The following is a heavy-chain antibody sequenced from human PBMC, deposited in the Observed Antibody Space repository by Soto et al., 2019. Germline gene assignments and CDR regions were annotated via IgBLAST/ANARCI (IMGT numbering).Heavy chain of an antibody. CDR2: IYYSGTT. V-gene: IGHV4-39*01. CDR1: GGSISSNSYY. J-gene: IGHJ6*02. CDR3: ARHKGGYYSGVDV. Sequence: QLQLQESGPGLVKPSETLSLTCTVSGGSISSNSYYWAWIRQPPGKRLEWIGNIYYSGTTYYNPSLKSRVTISVDTSKNQFSLKLSSVTAADTAVYYCARHKGGYYSGVDVWGQGTTVTVSS. D-gene: IGHD3-16*01.